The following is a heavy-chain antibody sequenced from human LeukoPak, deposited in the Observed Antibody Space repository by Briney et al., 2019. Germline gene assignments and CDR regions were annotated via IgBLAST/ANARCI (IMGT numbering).Heavy chain of an antibody. CDR2: IWYDGSNK. D-gene: IGHD3-16*02. Sequence: GGSLRLSCAASGFTFSNYAMHWVRQAPGKGLEWVAVIWYDGSNKYYADSVKGRFTISRDNSKNTLYLQMNGLRAEDTAVYYCARGSSSYLDYWGQGTLVTVSS. CDR1: GFTFSNYA. V-gene: IGHV3-33*08. J-gene: IGHJ4*02. CDR3: ARGSSSYLDY.